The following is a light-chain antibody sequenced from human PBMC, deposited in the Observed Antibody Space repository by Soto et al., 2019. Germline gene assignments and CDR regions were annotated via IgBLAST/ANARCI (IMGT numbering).Light chain of an antibody. V-gene: IGLV2-14*01. CDR3: SSYTSSSSYV. J-gene: IGLJ1*01. CDR1: SSDVGGYNY. Sequence: QSALTQPASVSGSPGQSITISCTGTSSDVGGYNYVSWYQQHPGKAPKLMIYDVSNRPSGVSNRFSGSKFGNTASLTISGLQAEDEADYHCSSYTSSSSYVFGTGTKVTVL. CDR2: DVS.